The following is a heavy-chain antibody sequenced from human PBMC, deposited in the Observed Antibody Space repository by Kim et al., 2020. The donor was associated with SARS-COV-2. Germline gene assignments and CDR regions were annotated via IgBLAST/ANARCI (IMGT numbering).Heavy chain of an antibody. CDR3: ARDRLSSWSGYYVNGMDV. CDR2: ISSSSSYI. CDR1: GFTFSSYS. J-gene: IGHJ6*02. V-gene: IGHV3-21*01. D-gene: IGHD3-3*01. Sequence: GGSLRLSCAASGFTFSSYSMNWVRQAPGKGLEWGASISSSSSYIYYADSVKGRFTISRDNAKNSLYLQMNSLRAEDTSVYYCARDRLSSWSGYYVNGMDVWRQGTTVTVSS.